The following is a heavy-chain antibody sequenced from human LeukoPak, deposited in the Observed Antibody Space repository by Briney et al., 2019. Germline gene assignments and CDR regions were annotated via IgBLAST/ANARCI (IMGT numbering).Heavy chain of an antibody. CDR3: ARDPPLKTMVRGVLNWYFDL. CDR2: IYTSGST. J-gene: IGHJ2*01. Sequence: TLSLTCTVSGGSISSGSYYWSWIRQPAGKGLEWIGRIYTSGSTNYNPSLKSRVTISVDTSKNQFSLKLSSVTAADTAVYYCARDPPLKTMVRGVLNWYFDLWGRGTLVTVSS. V-gene: IGHV4-61*02. CDR1: GGSISSGSYY. D-gene: IGHD3-10*01.